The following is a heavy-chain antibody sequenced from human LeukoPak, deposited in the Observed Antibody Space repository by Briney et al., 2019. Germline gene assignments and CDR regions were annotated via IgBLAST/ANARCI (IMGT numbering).Heavy chain of an antibody. V-gene: IGHV4-59*01. CDR1: GGSISSYY. CDR2: IYHSGST. D-gene: IGHD2-15*01. CDR3: ARVNCSGGSCYHDY. J-gene: IGHJ4*02. Sequence: SETLSLTCTVSGGSISSYYWSWIRQPPGKGLEWIGFIYHSGSTNYNPSLRGRVTISVDTSKNQFSLKLSSVTAADTAVYYCARVNCSGGSCYHDYWGQGTLVTVSS.